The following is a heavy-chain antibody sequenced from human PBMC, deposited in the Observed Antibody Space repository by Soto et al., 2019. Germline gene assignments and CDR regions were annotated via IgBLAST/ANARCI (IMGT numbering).Heavy chain of an antibody. V-gene: IGHV3-30-3*01. D-gene: IGHD3-16*01. CDR3: GRGGLRYFDY. Sequence: QVQLVESGGGVVQPGRSLRLSCAASGFTFSSYAMHWVRQAPGKGLEWVAVISYDGSNKYYADSVKGRFTISRDNSKNTRYRQMNTLGAEDRAVYYWGRGGLRYFDYGGQGPLVTVPS. CDR2: ISYDGSNK. J-gene: IGHJ4*02. CDR1: GFTFSSYA.